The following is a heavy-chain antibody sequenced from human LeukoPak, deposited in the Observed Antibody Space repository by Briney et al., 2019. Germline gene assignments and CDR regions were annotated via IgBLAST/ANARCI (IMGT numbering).Heavy chain of an antibody. D-gene: IGHD3-22*01. CDR1: GGTFSSYA. CDR3: ATDPADDSSGYYSRDY. CDR2: IIPIFGTA. Sequence: SVKVSCKAPGGTFSSYAISWVRQAPGQGLEWMGGIIPIFGTANYAQKFQGRVTITADESTSAAYMELSSLRSEDTAVYYCATDPADDSSGYYSRDYWGQGTLVTVSS. J-gene: IGHJ4*02. V-gene: IGHV1-69*13.